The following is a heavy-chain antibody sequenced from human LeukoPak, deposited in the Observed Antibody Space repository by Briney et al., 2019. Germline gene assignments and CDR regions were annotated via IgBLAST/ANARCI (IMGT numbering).Heavy chain of an antibody. Sequence: ASVKVSCKASGGTFSSYAISWVRQAPGQGLEWMGGIIPIFGTANYAQKFQGRVTITADKSTSTAYMELSSLRSEDTAVYYCTGSSSGAFDIWGQGTMVTVSS. D-gene: IGHD6-6*01. CDR1: GGTFSSYA. CDR2: IIPIFGTA. CDR3: TGSSSGAFDI. J-gene: IGHJ3*02. V-gene: IGHV1-69*06.